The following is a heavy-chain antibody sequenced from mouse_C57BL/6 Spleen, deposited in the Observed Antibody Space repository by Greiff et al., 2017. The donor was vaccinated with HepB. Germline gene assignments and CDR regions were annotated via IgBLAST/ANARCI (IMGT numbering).Heavy chain of an antibody. Sequence: EVKLMESGPGLVKPSQSLSLTCSVTGYSITSGYYWNWIRQFPGNKLEWMGYISYDGSNNYNPSLKNRISITRDTSKNQFFLKLNSVTTEDTATYYCARDTGLRRPAWFAYWGQGTLVTVSA. CDR1: GYSITSGYY. V-gene: IGHV3-6*01. CDR3: ARDTGLRRPAWFAY. J-gene: IGHJ3*01. CDR2: ISYDGSN. D-gene: IGHD2-4*01.